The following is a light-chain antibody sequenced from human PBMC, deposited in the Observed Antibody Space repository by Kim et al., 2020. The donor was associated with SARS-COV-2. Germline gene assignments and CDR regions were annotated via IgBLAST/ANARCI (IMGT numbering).Light chain of an antibody. J-gene: IGKJ1*01. V-gene: IGKV3-20*01. CDR2: SAS. CDR1: QSVSSNF. CDR3: QQYATSPET. Sequence: ENVLTQSPGTLSLSPGERATLSCRASQSVSSNFLAWYQQKAGQAPRLVIYSASSRASGIPDRFSGRGSGTDFTLTISTLEAEDVAVYCWQQYATSPETFGQGTKVEIK.